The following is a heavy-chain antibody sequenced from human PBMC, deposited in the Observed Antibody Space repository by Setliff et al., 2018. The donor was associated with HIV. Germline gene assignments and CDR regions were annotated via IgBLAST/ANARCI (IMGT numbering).Heavy chain of an antibody. D-gene: IGHD6-19*01. CDR3: ARGLYSSGWHGI. V-gene: IGHV4-4*08. CDR2: IETTGTV. J-gene: IGHJ3*02. CDR1: GDSIRSQF. Sequence: PSETLSLTCNLSGDSIRSQFWTWIRQTPGKGLEWIASIETTGTVNYSPSLKSRVSISLDPSRSQFSLTLRSVTAADTAVYYCARGLYSSGWHGIWGQGTMVTVSS.